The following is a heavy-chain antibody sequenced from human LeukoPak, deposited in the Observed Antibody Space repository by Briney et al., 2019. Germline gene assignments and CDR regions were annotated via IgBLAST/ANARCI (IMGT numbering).Heavy chain of an antibody. CDR1: GGSISSYY. V-gene: IGHV4-59*01. Sequence: SETPSLTCTVSGGSISSYYWSWIRQPPGKGLEWIGEINHSGSTNYNPSLKGRVTISVDTSKNQFSLKLSSVTAADTAVYYCARGVYIAAAQYGFWGQGTLVTVSS. CDR3: ARGVYIAAAQYGF. CDR2: INHSGST. D-gene: IGHD6-13*01. J-gene: IGHJ4*02.